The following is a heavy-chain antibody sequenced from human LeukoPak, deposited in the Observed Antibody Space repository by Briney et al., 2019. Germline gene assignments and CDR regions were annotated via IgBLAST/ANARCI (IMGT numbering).Heavy chain of an antibody. D-gene: IGHD3-10*01. V-gene: IGHV3-43*02. CDR2: ISGDGGST. J-gene: IGHJ4*02. CDR1: GFTFNDYA. Sequence: GGTLRLSCAASGFTFNDYAMHWVRLAPGQGLEWVSLISGDGGSTYYADSVKGRFTISRDNSKNSLYLQMNSLRTEDTALCYCAKATGYWGQGTLVTVSS. CDR3: AKATGY.